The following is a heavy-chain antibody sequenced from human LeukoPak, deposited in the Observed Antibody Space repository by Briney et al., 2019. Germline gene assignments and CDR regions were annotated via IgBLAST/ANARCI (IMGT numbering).Heavy chain of an antibody. D-gene: IGHD3-3*01. J-gene: IGHJ4*02. V-gene: IGHV3-7*01. Sequence: GGSLSLSCAASGFTFSNFWMTWVRQAPGKGLEWVANIKQDGGEKYYVDSVKGRFTISRDNAKKSLYLQMNTLRPEDTAVYYCARERQNKDFWSGGDYWGQGTLVTVSS. CDR2: IKQDGGEK. CDR1: GFTFSNFW. CDR3: ARERQNKDFWSGGDY.